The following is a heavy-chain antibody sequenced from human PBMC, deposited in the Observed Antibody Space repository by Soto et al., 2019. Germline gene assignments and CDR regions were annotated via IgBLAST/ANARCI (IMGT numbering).Heavy chain of an antibody. CDR2: ISAYNGNT. V-gene: IGHV1-18*01. J-gene: IGHJ3*02. CDR3: ARHQSSGWYVDAFYI. CDR1: GYTFTSYG. Sequence: QVQLVQSGAEVKKPGASVKVSCKSSGYTFTSYGITWVRQAPGQGLEWLGWISAYNGNTNYAQKLQGRVTMTTDTSTSTAYMELRSLRSDDTAVYYCARHQSSGWYVDAFYIWGQGTMFTVSS. D-gene: IGHD6-19*01.